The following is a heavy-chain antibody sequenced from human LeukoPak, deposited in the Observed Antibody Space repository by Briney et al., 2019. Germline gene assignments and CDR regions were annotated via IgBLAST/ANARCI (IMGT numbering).Heavy chain of an antibody. J-gene: IGHJ4*02. Sequence: SETLSLTCTVSGGSISSSSYYWGWIRQPPGKGLEWIGSIYYSGSTNYNPSLKSRVTISVDTSKNQFSLKLSSVTAADTAVYYCARAHYYDSSGYYYDYWGQGTLVTVSS. V-gene: IGHV4-39*07. CDR1: GGSISSSSYY. D-gene: IGHD3-22*01. CDR3: ARAHYYDSSGYYYDY. CDR2: IYYSGST.